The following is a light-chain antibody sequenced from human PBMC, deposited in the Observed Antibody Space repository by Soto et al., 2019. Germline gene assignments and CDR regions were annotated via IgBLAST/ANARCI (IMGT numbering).Light chain of an antibody. V-gene: IGLV2-11*01. CDR3: CSHSASYTFV. Sequence: QSVLTQPRSVSGYPGQSVTISCTGTSSDVGGYNCVSWYQQHPGKAPQLIIYDVTQWPSGVPDRFSGSKSGNTASLSISGLQAEDEADYYCCSHSASYTFVFGTGTKVTVL. J-gene: IGLJ1*01. CDR1: SSDVGGYNC. CDR2: DVT.